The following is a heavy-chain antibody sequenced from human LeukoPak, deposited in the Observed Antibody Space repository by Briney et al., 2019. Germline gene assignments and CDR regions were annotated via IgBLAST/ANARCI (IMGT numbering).Heavy chain of an antibody. CDR3: ARGQQWLVWNPDYFDY. D-gene: IGHD6-19*01. J-gene: IGHJ4*02. CDR1: GFTFSSYA. Sequence: GSLRLSCAASGFTFSSYAMHWVRQAPGKGLEWVAVISYDGSNKYYADSVKGRFTISRDNSKNTLYLQMNSLRAEDTAVYYCARGQQWLVWNPDYFDYWGQGTQVTVFS. V-gene: IGHV3-30*04. CDR2: ISYDGSNK.